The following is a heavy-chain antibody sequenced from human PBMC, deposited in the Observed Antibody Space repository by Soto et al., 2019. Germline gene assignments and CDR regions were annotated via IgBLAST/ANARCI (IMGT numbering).Heavy chain of an antibody. V-gene: IGHV1-18*01. CDR2: ISAYNGNT. D-gene: IGHD2-15*01. CDR3: ARDVLLYCSGGSCYPPNFDY. CDR1: GYTFTSYG. J-gene: IGHJ4*02. Sequence: ASVKVSCKASGYTFTSYGISWVRQAPGQGLEWMGWISAYNGNTNYAQKLQGRVTMTTDTSTSTAYMELRSLRSDDTAVYYCARDVLLYCSGGSCYPPNFDYWGQGTLVTVSS.